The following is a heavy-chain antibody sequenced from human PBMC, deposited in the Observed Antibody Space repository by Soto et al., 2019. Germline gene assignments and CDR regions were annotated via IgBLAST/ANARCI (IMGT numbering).Heavy chain of an antibody. Sequence: QLQLQESGPGLVKPSETLSLTCTVSGGSISSSSYYWGWIRQPPGQGLEWIGSIYYSGSTYYHPSLKSRVTISVDTSTNQFALKLSSVTAADTAVYYCAKTVAGTTFNWFDPWGQGTLVTVSS. J-gene: IGHJ5*02. V-gene: IGHV4-39*01. CDR3: AKTVAGTTFNWFDP. CDR2: IYYSGST. D-gene: IGHD6-19*01. CDR1: GGSISSSSYY.